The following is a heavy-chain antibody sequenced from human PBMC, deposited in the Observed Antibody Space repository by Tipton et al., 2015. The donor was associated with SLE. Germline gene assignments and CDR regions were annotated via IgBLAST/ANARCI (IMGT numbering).Heavy chain of an antibody. V-gene: IGHV4-39*01. Sequence: TLSLTCTVSGGSVSRNYFYWAWIRQSPGKGLEWIGSIYYSVATHYNPSLKSRVTISADTSKNQFSLRLTSVTAADTAVYYCARPAVYGDSRGGFDIWGQGTMVTVSS. CDR3: ARPAVYGDSRGGFDI. CDR1: GGSVSRNYFY. J-gene: IGHJ3*02. CDR2: IYYSVAT. D-gene: IGHD4-17*01.